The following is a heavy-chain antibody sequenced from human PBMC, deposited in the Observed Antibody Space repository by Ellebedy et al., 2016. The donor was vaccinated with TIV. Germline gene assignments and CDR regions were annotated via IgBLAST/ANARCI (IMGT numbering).Heavy chain of an antibody. D-gene: IGHD3-3*01. CDR2: ISSSSSTI. J-gene: IGHJ6*02. Sequence: GESLKISCAASGFTFSSYSMNWVRQAPGKGLEWVSYISSSSSTIYYADPVKGRFTISRDNAKNSLYLQMNSLRAEDTAVYYCARVWGADLRFLGYYGMDVWGQGTTVTVSS. CDR1: GFTFSSYS. CDR3: ARVWGADLRFLGYYGMDV. V-gene: IGHV3-48*04.